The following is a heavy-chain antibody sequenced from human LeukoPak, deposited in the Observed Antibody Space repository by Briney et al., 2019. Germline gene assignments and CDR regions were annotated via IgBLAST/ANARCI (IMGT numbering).Heavy chain of an antibody. CDR1: GGSISSSNW. J-gene: IGHJ4*02. V-gene: IGHV4-4*02. D-gene: IGHD4-17*01. CDR3: AREAHGDYLGVPFDY. Sequence: PSETLCLTCAVSGGSISSSNWWSWIRQPPGKGLEWIGEIYHSGNTNYNPSPKSRVTISVDKSKNQFSLKLSTVTAADTAVYYCAREAHGDYLGVPFDYWGQGTLVTVSS. CDR2: IYHSGNT.